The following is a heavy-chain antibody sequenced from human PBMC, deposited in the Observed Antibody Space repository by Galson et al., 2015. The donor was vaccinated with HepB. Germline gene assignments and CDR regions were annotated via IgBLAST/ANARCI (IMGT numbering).Heavy chain of an antibody. CDR3: ARAYYDFWSAYYYYGMDV. CDR2: INAGNGNT. Sequence: SVKVSCKASGYTFTSYAVHWVRQAPGQRLEWMGWINAGNGNTKYSQKFQGRVTITRDTSASTAYMELSSLRSEDTAVYYCARAYYDFWSAYYYYGMDVWGQGTTVTVSS. D-gene: IGHD3-3*01. V-gene: IGHV1-3*01. CDR1: GYTFTSYA. J-gene: IGHJ6*02.